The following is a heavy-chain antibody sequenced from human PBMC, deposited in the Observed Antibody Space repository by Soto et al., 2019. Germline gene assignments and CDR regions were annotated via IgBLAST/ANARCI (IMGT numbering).Heavy chain of an antibody. CDR2: ISGSGGST. CDR3: AKKNGSLPPLCDFDY. V-gene: IGHV3-23*01. D-gene: IGHD1-26*01. CDR1: GFTLRSYA. J-gene: IGHJ4*02. Sequence: GGSLRLSCAASGFTLRSYAMSWVRQAPGKGLEWVSAISGSGGSTYYADAVKGRFTISRDNSKNTLYLQMNSLRAEDTAVYYWAKKNGSLPPLCDFDYWGQGTLVTVSS.